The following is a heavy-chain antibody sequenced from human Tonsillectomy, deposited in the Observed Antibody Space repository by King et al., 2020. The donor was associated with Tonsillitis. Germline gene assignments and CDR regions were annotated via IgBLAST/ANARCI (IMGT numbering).Heavy chain of an antibody. J-gene: IGHJ4*02. CDR2: IRSKASGGTT. CDR1: AFTFGDYA. D-gene: IGHD3-10*01. CDR3: TREASYGSGSYYPSDY. V-gene: IGHV3-49*03. Sequence: VQLVESGGGLVQPGRSLRLSCTASAFTFGDYAMSWFRQAPGKGLEWVGFIRSKASGGTTEYAASVKGRFTISRDDSKSIAYLQMNSLKTEDTAVYYCTREASYGSGSYYPSDYWGQGTLVTVSS.